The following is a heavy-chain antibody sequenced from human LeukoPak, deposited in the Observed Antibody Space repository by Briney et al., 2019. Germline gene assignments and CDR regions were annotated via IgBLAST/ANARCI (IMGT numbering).Heavy chain of an antibody. CDR2: ISSSGSTI. D-gene: IGHD3-10*01. CDR1: GFTFSSYE. J-gene: IGHJ4*02. V-gene: IGHV3-48*03. CDR3: AKEGATLWFGELN. Sequence: GGSLRLSCAASGFTFSSYEMNWVRQAPGKGLEWVSYISSSGSTIYYADSVKGRFTISRDNSKNTLDLQMNSLRAEDTAIYYRAKEGATLWFGELNWGQGTLVTVSS.